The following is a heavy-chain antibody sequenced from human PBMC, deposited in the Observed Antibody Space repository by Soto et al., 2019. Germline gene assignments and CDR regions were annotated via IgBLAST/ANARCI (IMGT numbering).Heavy chain of an antibody. J-gene: IGHJ3*02. CDR2: INPNSGGT. Sequence: VASVMVSCKASGYTFTGYYMHWVRQAPGQGLEWMGWINPNSGGTNYAQKFQGWVTMTRDTSISTAYMELSRLRSDDTAVYYCARATGTRAPGAFDIWGQGTMVTVSS. CDR1: GYTFTGYY. D-gene: IGHD1-1*01. CDR3: ARATGTRAPGAFDI. V-gene: IGHV1-2*04.